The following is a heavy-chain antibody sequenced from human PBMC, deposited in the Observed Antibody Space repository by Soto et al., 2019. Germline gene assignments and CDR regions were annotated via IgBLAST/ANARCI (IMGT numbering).Heavy chain of an antibody. CDR3: ARQGAAVPTVPLIWFDP. V-gene: IGHV5-51*01. CDR2: IYPDNSNT. Sequence: GESLKISCEGSGYSFTNYWIAWVRQMPGKGLEWMGIIYPDNSNTKYSRSFQGQVTISADKSSSTAYLQWSSLKASDTAIYYCARQGAAVPTVPLIWFDPWGQGTLVTVSS. D-gene: IGHD6-13*01. J-gene: IGHJ5*02. CDR1: GYSFTNYW.